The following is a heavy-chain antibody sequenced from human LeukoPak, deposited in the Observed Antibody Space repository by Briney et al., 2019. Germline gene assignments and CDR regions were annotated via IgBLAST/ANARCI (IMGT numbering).Heavy chain of an antibody. CDR3: ASENASSWYGGGGGVENAFDI. V-gene: IGHV4-4*07. D-gene: IGHD6-13*01. Sequence: SETLSLTCTVSGGSISSYYWSWIRQPAGKGLEWIGRIYTSGSTNYNPSLKSRVTISVDTSKNQFSLKLSSVTAADTAVYYCASENASSWYGGGGGVENAFDIWGQGTMVTVSS. CDR2: IYTSGST. CDR1: GGSISSYY. J-gene: IGHJ3*02.